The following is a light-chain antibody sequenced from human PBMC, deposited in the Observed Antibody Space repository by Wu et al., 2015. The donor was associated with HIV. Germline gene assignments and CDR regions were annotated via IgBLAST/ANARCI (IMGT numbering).Light chain of an antibody. CDR3: QLYNNYPRT. V-gene: IGKV1-5*03. CDR1: QSVSSW. J-gene: IGKJ1*01. CDR2: KAS. Sequence: DIQMTQSPSTLSASIGDRVTITCRASQSVSSWLAWYQQKPGKAPKLLIYKASTLESGVPSRFSGSGSGTEFTLTISCLQPDDFATYYCQLYNNYPRTFGQGTKVEIK.